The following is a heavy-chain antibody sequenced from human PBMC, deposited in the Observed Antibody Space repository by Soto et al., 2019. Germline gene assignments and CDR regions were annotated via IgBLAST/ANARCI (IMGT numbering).Heavy chain of an antibody. CDR1: GFTFSSYG. CDR2: ISYDGSNK. J-gene: IGHJ4*02. CDR3: AKDRNSGYDYYFDY. V-gene: IGHV3-30*18. D-gene: IGHD5-12*01. Sequence: GGSLRLSCAASGFTFSSYGMHWVRQAPGKGLEWVAVISYDGSNKYHADSVKGRFTISRDNSKNTLYLQMNSLRAEDTAVYYCAKDRNSGYDYYFDYWGQGTLVTVSS.